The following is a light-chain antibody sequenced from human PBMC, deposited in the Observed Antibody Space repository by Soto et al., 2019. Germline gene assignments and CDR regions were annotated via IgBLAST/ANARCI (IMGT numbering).Light chain of an antibody. CDR1: NIGSKS. V-gene: IGLV3-21*04. J-gene: IGLJ2*01. CDR2: NDS. Sequence: SYELTQPPSVSVAPGKTARITCGGNNIGSKSVHWYQQKPGQAPVLVIFNDSDRPSGIPERLSGSNSGKTATLTISRVEAGDEADYYCQVWDGSSDHSVAFGGGTQLTVL. CDR3: QVWDGSSDHSVA.